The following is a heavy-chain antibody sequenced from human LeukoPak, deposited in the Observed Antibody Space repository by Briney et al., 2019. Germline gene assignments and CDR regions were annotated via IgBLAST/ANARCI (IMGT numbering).Heavy chain of an antibody. CDR2: INHSGST. CDR1: GGSFSGYY. J-gene: IGHJ6*02. CDR3: ARGLKAGYCSGGSCLKADYYYGMDV. Sequence: KPSETLSLTCAVYGGSFSGYYWSWIRQPPGKGLEWIGEINHSGSTNYNPSLKSRVTISVDTSKNQFSLKLSSVTAADTAVYYCARGLKAGYCSGGSCLKADYYYGMDVWGQGTTVTVSS. V-gene: IGHV4-34*01. D-gene: IGHD2-15*01.